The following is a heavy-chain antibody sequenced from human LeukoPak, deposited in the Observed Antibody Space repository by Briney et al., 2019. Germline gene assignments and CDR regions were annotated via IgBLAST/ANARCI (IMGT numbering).Heavy chain of an antibody. D-gene: IGHD2-15*01. CDR2: ISVYNGNT. Sequence: ASVKVSCKASGYTFTSYGVSWVRQAPGQGLEWMGWISVYNGNTNYAQKLQGRVTMITDTSTSIAYMELRSLRSDDTAVYYCARAPKASPYCSGGSCYLNWFDPWGQGTLVTVSS. V-gene: IGHV1-18*01. J-gene: IGHJ5*02. CDR3: ARAPKASPYCSGGSCYLNWFDP. CDR1: GYTFTSYG.